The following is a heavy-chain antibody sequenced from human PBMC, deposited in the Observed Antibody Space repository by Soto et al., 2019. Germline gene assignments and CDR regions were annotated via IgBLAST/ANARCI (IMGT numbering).Heavy chain of an antibody. J-gene: IGHJ3*02. CDR1: GGTFSSYA. CDR2: IIPIFGTA. V-gene: IGHV1-69*13. Sequence: SVKVSCKASGGTFSSYAISWVRQAPGQGLEWMGGIIPIFGTANYAQKFQGRVTITADESTSTAYMELSSLRSEDTAVYYCARAPRYFDWLCTFDIWGQGTMVTVSS. D-gene: IGHD3-9*01. CDR3: ARAPRYFDWLCTFDI.